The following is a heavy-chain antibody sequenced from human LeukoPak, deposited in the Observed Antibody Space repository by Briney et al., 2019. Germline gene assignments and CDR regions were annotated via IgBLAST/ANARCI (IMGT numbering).Heavy chain of an antibody. CDR3: ARDQRWLQAGFYY. CDR1: GGSISSYY. CDR2: IYYSGST. Sequence: SETLSLTCTVSGGSISSYYWSWIRQPPGKGLEWIGYIYYSGSTNYNPSFKSRVTISVDTSKNQFSLRLSSVTAADTAVYYCARDQRWLQAGFYYWGQGTLVTVSS. D-gene: IGHD5-24*01. J-gene: IGHJ4*02. V-gene: IGHV4-59*01.